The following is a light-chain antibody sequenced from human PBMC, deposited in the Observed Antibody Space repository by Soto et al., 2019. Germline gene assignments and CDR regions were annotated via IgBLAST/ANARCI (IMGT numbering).Light chain of an antibody. CDR1: QSISSW. CDR2: KAP. J-gene: IGKJ2*01. V-gene: IGKV1-5*03. CDR3: QQYNSYSHT. Sequence: DIQMTQSPSTLSASVGDRVTITCRASQSISSWLAWYQQKTGKAPKLLIYKAPSLESGVPSRFSGSGFGTEFTLTISSLQPDDFATYYCQQYNSYSHTFGQGTKVDIK.